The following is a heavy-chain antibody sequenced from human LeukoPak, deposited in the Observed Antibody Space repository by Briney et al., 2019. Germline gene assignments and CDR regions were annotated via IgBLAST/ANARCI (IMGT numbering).Heavy chain of an antibody. J-gene: IGHJ1*01. V-gene: IGHV1-2*02. CDR1: GYTFTSYY. Sequence: ASVKVSCKASGYTFTSYYMHWVRQAPGQGLEWMGWINPNSGGANYAQKFQGRVTMTRDTSTSTVYMELSSLRSEDTAVYYCARDRVAYCGDDCYSEYFHHWGQGTLVTVSS. CDR2: INPNSGGA. D-gene: IGHD2-21*02. CDR3: ARDRVAYCGDDCYSEYFHH.